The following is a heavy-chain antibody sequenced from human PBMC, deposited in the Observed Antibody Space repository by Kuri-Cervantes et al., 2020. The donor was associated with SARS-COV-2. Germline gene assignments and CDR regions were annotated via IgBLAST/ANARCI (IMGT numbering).Heavy chain of an antibody. D-gene: IGHD3-10*01. V-gene: IGHV1-2*04. Sequence: ASVKVSCKASGYTFSGGYYMYWVRQAPGQGLEWMGWINPNSGGTNYAQKFQGWVTMTRDTSISTAHMELSRLRSDDTAVYYCARGMVRGVIQYYYYGMDVWGQGTTVTVSS. CDR3: ARGMVRGVIQYYYYGMDV. CDR1: GYTFSGGYY. J-gene: IGHJ6*02. CDR2: INPNSGGT.